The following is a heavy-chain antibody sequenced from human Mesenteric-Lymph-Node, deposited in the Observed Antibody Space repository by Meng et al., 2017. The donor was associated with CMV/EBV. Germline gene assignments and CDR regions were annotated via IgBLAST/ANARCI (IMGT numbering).Heavy chain of an antibody. J-gene: IGHJ3*02. CDR3: ARDEVGATPKHAFDI. Sequence: SGYTFTRYYMHWVRQAPGQGLEWMGIINPSGGSTSYAQKFQGRVTMTRDTSTSTVYMELSSLRSEDTAVYYCARDEVGATPKHAFDIWGQGTMVTVSS. CDR2: INPSGGST. CDR1: GYTFTRYY. V-gene: IGHV1-46*01. D-gene: IGHD1-26*01.